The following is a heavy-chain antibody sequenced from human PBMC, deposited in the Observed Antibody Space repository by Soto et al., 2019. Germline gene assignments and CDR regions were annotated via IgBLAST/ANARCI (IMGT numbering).Heavy chain of an antibody. J-gene: IGHJ3*02. V-gene: IGHV1-18*01. CDR3: ARWDCSFTSCRSNAVDI. Sequence: GASVKVSCKASGYTFATYGISWVRQAPGQGLEWMGWITTYNGNTHNAQSFQGRLTMTTDTSTSTAYMELRSLGSDDTAVYYCARWDCSFTSCRSNAVDIWGQGTLVTVSS. CDR1: GYTFATYG. D-gene: IGHD2-2*01. CDR2: ITTYNGNT.